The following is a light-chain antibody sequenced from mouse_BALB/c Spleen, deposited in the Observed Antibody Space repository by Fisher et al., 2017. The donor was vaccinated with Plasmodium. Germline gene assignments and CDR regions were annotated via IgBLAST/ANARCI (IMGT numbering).Light chain of an antibody. CDR1: QSLLYSGNQKNY. V-gene: IGKV8-30*01. CDR3: QQFYNYRT. J-gene: IGKJ1*01. CDR2: WAS. Sequence: DIVMTQSTSSLAVSVGEKVTMSCKSSQSLLYSGNQKNYLAWYQQKQGQSPKLLIYWASTRESGVPDRFTGSGSVTDFTLTISSVKAEDLTVYYCQQFYNYRTFGGGTKLEIK.